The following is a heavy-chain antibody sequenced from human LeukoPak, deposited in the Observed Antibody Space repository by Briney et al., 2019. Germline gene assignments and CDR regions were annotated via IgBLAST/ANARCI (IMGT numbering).Heavy chain of an antibody. Sequence: SETLSLTCAVSGYSISSGYYWGWIRQPPGEGLEWIGSIYHSGSTYYNPSLKSRVTISVDTSKNQFSLKLSSVTAADTAVYYCARVGSDYYGSGSYFLFDYWGQGTLVTVSS. CDR1: GYSISSGYY. CDR3: ARVGSDYYGSGSYFLFDY. J-gene: IGHJ4*02. D-gene: IGHD3-10*01. V-gene: IGHV4-38-2*01. CDR2: IYHSGST.